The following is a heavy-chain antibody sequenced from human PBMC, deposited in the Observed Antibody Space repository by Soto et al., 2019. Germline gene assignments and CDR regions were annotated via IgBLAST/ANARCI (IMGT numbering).Heavy chain of an antibody. CDR3: ARDRCVGVLEWLSPRDGMDV. V-gene: IGHV3-21*01. CDR1: GFTFSSYS. CDR2: ISSSSSYI. J-gene: IGHJ6*02. Sequence: GRSLRLSCAASGFTFSSYSMNWVRQAPGKGLEWVSSISSSSSYIYYADSVKGRFTISRDNAKIALYLQISSLRAEDTAVYYCARDRCVGVLEWLSPRDGMDVWGQGTTVTVSS. D-gene: IGHD3-3*01.